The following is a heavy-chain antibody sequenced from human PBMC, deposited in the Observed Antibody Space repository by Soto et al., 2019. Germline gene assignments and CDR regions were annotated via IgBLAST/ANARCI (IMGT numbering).Heavy chain of an antibody. CDR2: ISWNSGTT. V-gene: IGHV3-9*01. CDR3: AKVADCSSTSCYPLDAFDI. Sequence: LRRSCAASGSSFDEYAMHWVRQAPGKGLEWVSGISWNSGTTANADSVKGRFTISRDNAKNSLYLQMNSLRAEDTALYYCAKVADCSSTSCYPLDAFDIWGQGTMVTVSS. J-gene: IGHJ3*02. CDR1: GSSFDEYA. D-gene: IGHD2-2*01.